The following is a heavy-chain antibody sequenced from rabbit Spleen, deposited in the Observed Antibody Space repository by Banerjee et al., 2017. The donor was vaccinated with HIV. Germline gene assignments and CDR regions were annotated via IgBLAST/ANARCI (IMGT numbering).Heavy chain of an antibody. CDR2: IYAHSSGST. Sequence: QQQLEESGGGLVKPGGTLTLTCKASGIDFSSSYWICWVRQAPGKGLEWIACIYAHSSGSTAYASWAKGRFTIAKTSSTTVTLQMTSLTVADTATYFCAGRGSAYGYAYGLWGPGTLVTVS. J-gene: IGHJ4*01. V-gene: IGHV1S45*01. D-gene: IGHD6-1*01. CDR3: AGRGSAYGYAYGL. CDR1: GIDFSSSYW.